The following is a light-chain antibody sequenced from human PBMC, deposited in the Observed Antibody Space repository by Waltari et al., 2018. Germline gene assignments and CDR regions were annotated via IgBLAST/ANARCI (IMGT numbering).Light chain of an antibody. CDR1: SSNIGAGYD. J-gene: IGLJ2*01. CDR3: QSYDSSLSGHVV. CDR2: GNS. Sequence: QSVLTQPPSVSGAPGQRVTISCTGSSSNIGAGYDVHWYPQLPGTAPKLLIYGNSNRPSVVPDRVSGSKSGTSASLAITGLQAEDEADYYCQSYDSSLSGHVVFGGGTKLTVL. V-gene: IGLV1-40*01.